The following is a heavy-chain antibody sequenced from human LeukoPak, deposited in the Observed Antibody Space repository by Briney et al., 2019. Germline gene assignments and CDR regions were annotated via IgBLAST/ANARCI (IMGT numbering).Heavy chain of an antibody. CDR1: AYSISTDYY. D-gene: IGHD1-26*01. V-gene: IGHV4-38-2*02. CDR3: ARGKSRGSHIDY. CDR2: IYHSGST. J-gene: IGHJ4*02. Sequence: SETLSLTCTVSAYSISTDYYWGWIRQPPGKGLEWIGSIYHSGSTYYNPSLKSRVTISVDTSKNQFSLRLRSVTAADTALYYCARGKSRGSHIDYWGRGTLVTVSS.